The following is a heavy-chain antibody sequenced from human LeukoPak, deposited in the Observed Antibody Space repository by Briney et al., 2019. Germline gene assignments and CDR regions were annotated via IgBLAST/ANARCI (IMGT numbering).Heavy chain of an antibody. J-gene: IGHJ6*03. CDR2: IYTSGST. D-gene: IGHD3-10*01. V-gene: IGHV4-4*07. CDR3: ASTVETYYYGSGSYNGYMDV. CDR1: GGSISSYY. Sequence: PSETLSLTCTVSGGSISSYYWSWIRQPAGKGLEWIGRIYTSGSTNYNPSLKSRVTMSVDTSKNQFSLKLSSVTAADTAVYYCASTVETYYYGSGSYNGYMDVWGKGTTVTISS.